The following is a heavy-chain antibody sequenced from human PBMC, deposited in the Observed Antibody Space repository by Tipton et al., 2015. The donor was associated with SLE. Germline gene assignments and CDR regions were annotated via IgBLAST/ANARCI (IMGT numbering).Heavy chain of an antibody. CDR3: ARGGLGVSYYYYMDV. CDR2: IYYSGST. Sequence: TLSLTCTVSGGSISSYYWSWIRQPPGKGLEWIEHIYYSGSTNYNPSLKSRVTISVDRSRHQFSLGLSSVTAADTAVYYCARGGLGVSYYYYMDVWGKGTTVTVSS. D-gene: IGHD1-26*01. J-gene: IGHJ6*03. V-gene: IGHV4-59*01. CDR1: GGSISSYY.